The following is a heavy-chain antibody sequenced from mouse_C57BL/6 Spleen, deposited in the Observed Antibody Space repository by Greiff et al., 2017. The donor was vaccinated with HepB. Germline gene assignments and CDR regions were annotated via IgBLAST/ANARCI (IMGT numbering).Heavy chain of an antibody. V-gene: IGHV1-22*01. CDR1: GYTFTDYN. J-gene: IGHJ4*01. CDR3: ARTNQLGGYAMDY. CDR2: INPNNGGT. D-gene: IGHD4-1*02. Sequence: EVQLVESGPELVKPGASVKMSCKASGYTFTDYNMHWVKQSHGKSLEWIGYINPNNGGTSYNQKFKGKATLTVNKSSSTAYMELRSLTSEDSAVYYCARTNQLGGYAMDYWGQGTSVTVSS.